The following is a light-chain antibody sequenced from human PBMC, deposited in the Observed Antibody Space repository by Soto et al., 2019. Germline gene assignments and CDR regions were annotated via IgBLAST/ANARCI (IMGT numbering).Light chain of an antibody. J-gene: IGKJ1*01. Sequence: VVTQSQGTLSLSPGERATLSCRASQSVSNNYLAWYQQKPGQAPRLLIYGASNRATGIPDRFSGSGSGTDFTLTISRLEPEDFAVYYCQQYGSSPWPFGQGTKVAIK. CDR3: QQYGSSPWP. CDR1: QSVSNNY. V-gene: IGKV3-20*01. CDR2: GAS.